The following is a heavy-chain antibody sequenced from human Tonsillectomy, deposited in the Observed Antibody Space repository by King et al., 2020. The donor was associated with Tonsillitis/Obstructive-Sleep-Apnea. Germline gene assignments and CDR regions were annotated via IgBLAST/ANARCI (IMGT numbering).Heavy chain of an antibody. CDR3: ARDPTIFGYGDDAFDI. D-gene: IGHD3-3*01. Sequence: VQLVESGAEVKKPGASVKVSCKASGYTFTSYYMHWVRQAPGQGLEWMGIINPSGGSTSYAQKFQGRVTMTRDTSTSTVYMELSSLRSEDTAVYYCARDPTIFGYGDDAFDIWGQGTMVTVSS. V-gene: IGHV1-46*01. J-gene: IGHJ3*02. CDR2: INPSGGST. CDR1: GYTFTSYY.